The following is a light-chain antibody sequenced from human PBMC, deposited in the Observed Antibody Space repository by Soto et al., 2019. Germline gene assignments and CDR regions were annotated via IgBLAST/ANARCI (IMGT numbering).Light chain of an antibody. Sequence: QSALTQPASVSGSPGQSITISCTGTSSDVGGYNYVSWYQQHPGKAPKLMIYEVSNRPSGVSNRVSGSKSGNTASLTISGLQAEDEADYSCSSYTSSSTRVFGTGTKLTVL. CDR2: EVS. CDR3: SSYTSSSTRV. CDR1: SSDVGGYNY. V-gene: IGLV2-14*01. J-gene: IGLJ1*01.